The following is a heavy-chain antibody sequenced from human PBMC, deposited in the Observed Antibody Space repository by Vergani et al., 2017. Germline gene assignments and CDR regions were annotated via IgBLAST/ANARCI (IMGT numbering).Heavy chain of an antibody. D-gene: IGHD1-1*01. CDR2: IYPADSDT. CDR1: EYSFGNYW. J-gene: IGHJ4*02. CDR3: ARHTTDTDS. Sequence: EVELVQSGPEMRKPGESLKISCKGSEYSFGNYWIGWVRQMPGKGLEWMVIIYPADSDTRYSPSFQGQVTISADKSISTAFLQWDSLKASDTALYYCARHTTDTDSWGQGTLVTVPS. V-gene: IGHV5-51*01.